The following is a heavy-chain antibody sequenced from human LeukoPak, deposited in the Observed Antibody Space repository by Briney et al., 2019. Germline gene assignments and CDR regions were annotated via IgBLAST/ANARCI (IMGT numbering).Heavy chain of an antibody. J-gene: IGHJ4*02. CDR3: ARGQVIRAPGGGDY. Sequence: ASVKVSCKASGYTFTGYYMHWVRQAPGQGLEWMGWINPNSGGTNYAQKFQGRVTMTRDTSISTAYMELSRLRSDDTAVYYCARGQVIRAPGGGDYWGQGTLVTVSS. V-gene: IGHV1-2*02. D-gene: IGHD3-3*01. CDR2: INPNSGGT. CDR1: GYTFTGYY.